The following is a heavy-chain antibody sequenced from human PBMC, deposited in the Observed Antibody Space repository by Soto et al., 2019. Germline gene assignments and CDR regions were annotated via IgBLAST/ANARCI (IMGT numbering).Heavy chain of an antibody. CDR2: SRKILDGYTT. V-gene: IGHV3-72*01. CDR1: GFTFSDHY. J-gene: IGHJ5*02. D-gene: IGHD3-16*01. Sequence: PGGSLRLSCAASGFTFSDHYMDWVRQAPGKGPEWVGRSRKILDGYTTEYASSVKGRFTISRDESKHSLYLQMDSLKTEDTAVYYCTRTFGQVGGYWFDPWGQGTLVTVSS. CDR3: TRTFGQVGGYWFDP.